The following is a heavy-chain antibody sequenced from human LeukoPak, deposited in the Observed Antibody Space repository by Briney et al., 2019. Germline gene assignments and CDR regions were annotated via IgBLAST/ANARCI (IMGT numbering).Heavy chain of an antibody. D-gene: IGHD3-9*01. CDR3: ARDREYYDILTGYYKEAFDI. J-gene: IGHJ3*02. V-gene: IGHV1-18*01. CDR1: GYTFTSYG. CDR2: ISAYNGNT. Sequence: ASVKVSCKASGYTFTSYGISWVRQAPGQGLEWMGWISAYNGNTNYAQKLQGGVTMTTDTSTSTAYMELRSLRSDDTAAYYCARDREYYDILTGYYKEAFDIWGQGTMVTVSS.